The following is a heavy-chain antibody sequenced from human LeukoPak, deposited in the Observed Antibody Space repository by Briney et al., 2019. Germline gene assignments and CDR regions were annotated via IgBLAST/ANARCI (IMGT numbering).Heavy chain of an antibody. J-gene: IGHJ4*02. Sequence: GGSLRLSCAASGFTFSSYGMHWVRQAPGKGLEWVAFIRSDGNYKYYADSVKGRFTISRDNSKNTLYVQMNSPRAEDTAVYYCAKQFLWFGELSHFDYWGQGTLVTVSS. CDR1: GFTFSSYG. CDR3: AKQFLWFGELSHFDY. V-gene: IGHV3-30*02. CDR2: IRSDGNYK. D-gene: IGHD3-10*01.